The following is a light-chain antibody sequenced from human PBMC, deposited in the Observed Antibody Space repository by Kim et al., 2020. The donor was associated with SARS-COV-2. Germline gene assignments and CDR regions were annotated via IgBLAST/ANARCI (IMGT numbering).Light chain of an antibody. Sequence: DIQMTQFPSSLSASIGDRVTITCRASQVIGNSLVWYQQKSGQAPNLLVYTTSRLHSGVPSRFSGSGSGTDYTLTISSLQPEDFATYYCQQYSSVLLTFGGGTKVEI. V-gene: IGKV1-NL1*01. CDR1: QVIGNS. CDR3: QQYSSVLLT. J-gene: IGKJ4*01. CDR2: TTS.